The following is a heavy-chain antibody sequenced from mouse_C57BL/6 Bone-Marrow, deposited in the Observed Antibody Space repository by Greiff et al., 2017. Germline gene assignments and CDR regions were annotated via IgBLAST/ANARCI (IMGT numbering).Heavy chain of an antibody. J-gene: IGHJ3*01. CDR2: IYPGDGDT. D-gene: IGHD2-3*01. Sequence: VQLQQSGPELVKPGASVKISCKASGYAFSSSWMNWVKQRPGKGLEWIGRIYPGDGDTNYNGKFKGKATLTADKSSSTAYMQLSSLTSEDSAVYFCARSDGYYVAWFAYWGQGTLVTVSA. CDR1: GYAFSSSW. CDR3: ARSDGYYVAWFAY. V-gene: IGHV1-82*01.